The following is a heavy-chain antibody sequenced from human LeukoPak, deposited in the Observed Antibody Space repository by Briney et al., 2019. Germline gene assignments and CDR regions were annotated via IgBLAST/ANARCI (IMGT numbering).Heavy chain of an antibody. CDR2: INWNGGST. V-gene: IGHV3-20*01. J-gene: IGHJ4*02. CDR3: ARVGQQLSFDY. Sequence: PGGSLRLSCAASGFTFDDYGMSWVRQAPGKGLERVSGINWNGGSTGYADSVKGRFTISRDNAKNSLYLQMNSLRAEDTALYHCARVGQQLSFDYWGQGTLVTVSS. CDR1: GFTFDDYG. D-gene: IGHD6-13*01.